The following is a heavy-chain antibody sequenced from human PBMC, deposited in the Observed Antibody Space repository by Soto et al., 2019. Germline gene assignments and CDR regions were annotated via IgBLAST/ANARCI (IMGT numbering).Heavy chain of an antibody. Sequence: ESLTICCAASGISFSVSSVHWVLQASGKGLEWIGRIRNKVNTYATVYAASVKGRFSISRDDSKNTASLQMNSLKTEDTAVYYCATIPSVDGGVGGRYFDLWGRGTLVTVSS. CDR2: IRNKVNTYAT. CDR1: GISFSVSS. J-gene: IGHJ2*01. V-gene: IGHV3-73*01. D-gene: IGHD4-17*01. CDR3: ATIPSVDGGVGGRYFDL.